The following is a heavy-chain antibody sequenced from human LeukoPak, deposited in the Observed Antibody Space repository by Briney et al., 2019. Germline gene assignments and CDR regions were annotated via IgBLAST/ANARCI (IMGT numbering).Heavy chain of an antibody. CDR1: GFTFSTYA. V-gene: IGHV3-23*01. Sequence: PGGSLRLSCAASGFTFSTYAMSWVRQAPGKGLEWVSGISGSGAGTYYADSVKGRFTISRDNSKNTLYLQMNSLRAEDTAVYYCVKAIAVAGRDPLDYWGQGTLVTVS. CDR3: VKAIAVAGRDPLDY. J-gene: IGHJ4*02. CDR2: ISGSGAGT. D-gene: IGHD6-19*01.